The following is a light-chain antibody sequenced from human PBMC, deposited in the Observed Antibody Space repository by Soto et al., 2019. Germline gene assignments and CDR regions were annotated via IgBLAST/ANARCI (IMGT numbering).Light chain of an antibody. CDR1: SSNIGAGYD. V-gene: IGLV1-40*01. CDR2: DNN. CDR3: QSFDTSLSGFLI. Sequence: QSALTQPPSVSGAPGQRVTISCTGSSSNIGAGYDVHWYQHLPGTAPKLLIFDNNNRPSGVPDRFSGSKSDTSASLAITGLQAEDEADYYCQSFDTSLSGFLIFGGGTKLTVL. J-gene: IGLJ2*01.